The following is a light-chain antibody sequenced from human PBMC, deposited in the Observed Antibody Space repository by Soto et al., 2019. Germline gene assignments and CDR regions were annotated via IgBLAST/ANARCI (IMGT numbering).Light chain of an antibody. J-gene: IGKJ1*01. V-gene: IGKV3-11*01. CDR2: RAS. CDR3: QQRSNWTPT. CDR1: QTIYSS. Sequence: IGMTQSPATLSLSPGERATLSCRASQTIYSSVAWYQQRPGQPPRLLIYRASSRATGIPARFSGSGSGTDGTLTITSLENEDGAVYDSQQRSNWTPTFCQGTKVDI.